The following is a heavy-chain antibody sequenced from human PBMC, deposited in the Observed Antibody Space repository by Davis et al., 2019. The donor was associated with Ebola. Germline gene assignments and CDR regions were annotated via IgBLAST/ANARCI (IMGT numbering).Heavy chain of an antibody. D-gene: IGHD3-9*01. J-gene: IGHJ3*02. CDR3: AKDVRHYFDWFDAFDI. CDR1: GFTFSSYG. CDR2: IRYDGSNK. Sequence: GESLKISCAASGFTFSSYGMHWVRQAPGKGLEWVAFIRYDGSNKYYADSVKGRFTISRDNSKNTLYLQMNSLRAEDTAVYYCAKDVRHYFDWFDAFDIWGQGTMVTVSS. V-gene: IGHV3-30*02.